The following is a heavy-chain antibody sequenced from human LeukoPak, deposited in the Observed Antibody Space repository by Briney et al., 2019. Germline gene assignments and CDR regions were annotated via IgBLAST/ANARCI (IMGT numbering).Heavy chain of an antibody. CDR1: GGTFSSYA. D-gene: IGHD5-18*01. CDR2: IIPILGIA. Sequence: GAPVKVSCKASGGTFSSYAISWVRQAPGQGLEWMGRIIPILGIANYAQKFQGRVTITADKSTSTAYMELSSLRSEDTAVYYCASQTDTAMVTSDYWGQGTLVTVSS. V-gene: IGHV1-69*04. CDR3: ASQTDTAMVTSDY. J-gene: IGHJ4*02.